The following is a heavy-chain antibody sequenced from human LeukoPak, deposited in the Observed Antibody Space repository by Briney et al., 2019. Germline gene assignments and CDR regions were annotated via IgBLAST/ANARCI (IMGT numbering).Heavy chain of an antibody. J-gene: IGHJ5*02. CDR3: AKDRYYGSGSYSS. V-gene: IGHV3-23*01. CDR2: ISGSGGST. D-gene: IGHD3-10*01. CDR1: GFTFSSYA. Sequence: QTGGSLRLSCAASGFTFSSYAMSWVRQAPGKGLEWVSAISGSGGSTYYADSVKGRFTISRDNSKNTLYLQMNSLRAEDTAVYYCAKDRYYGSGSYSSWGQGTLVTVSS.